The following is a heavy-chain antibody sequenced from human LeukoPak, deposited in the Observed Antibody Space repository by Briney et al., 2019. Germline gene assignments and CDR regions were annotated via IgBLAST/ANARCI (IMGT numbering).Heavy chain of an antibody. CDR2: ISYDGSNK. J-gene: IGHJ4*02. Sequence: GGSLRLSCAASGFTFSSYAMHWARQAPGKGLEWVAVISYDGSNKYYADSVKGRFTISRDNSKNTLYLQMNSLRAEDTAVYYCARDIQLGYWGQGTLVTVSS. V-gene: IGHV3-30-3*01. D-gene: IGHD5-18*01. CDR1: GFTFSSYA. CDR3: ARDIQLGY.